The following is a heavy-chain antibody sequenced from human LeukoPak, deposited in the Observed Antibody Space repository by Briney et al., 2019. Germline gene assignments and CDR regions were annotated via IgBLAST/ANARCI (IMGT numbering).Heavy chain of an antibody. CDR2: IKQDGSDI. Sequence: GESLKISCAASGFTFSGYWMTWVRQAPGKGLECVANIKQDGSDIYYVDSVKGRFTISRDNARNSLYLQMNNLRAEDTALYYCARGPGWLTDYWGQGTLVTVSS. CDR3: ARGPGWLTDY. V-gene: IGHV3-7*05. CDR1: GFTFSGYW. J-gene: IGHJ4*02. D-gene: IGHD3-22*01.